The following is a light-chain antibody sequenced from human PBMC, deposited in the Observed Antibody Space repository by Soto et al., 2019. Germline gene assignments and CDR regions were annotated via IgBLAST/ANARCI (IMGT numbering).Light chain of an antibody. V-gene: IGKV3-15*01. CDR1: QRVGTN. Sequence: ELLMTQSPGTLSLSPGDRATLSCRASQRVGTNLAWYQQRTGQAPRLLVYGADTRASGIPPRCFSSGSGTDFIPTIISLQSADFSVYYCQQINYWPRITFGQGTRLEIK. J-gene: IGKJ5*01. CDR2: GAD. CDR3: QQINYWPRIT.